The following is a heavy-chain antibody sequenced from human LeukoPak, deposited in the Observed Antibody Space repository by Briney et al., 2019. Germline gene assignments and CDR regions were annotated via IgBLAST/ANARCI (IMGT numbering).Heavy chain of an antibody. CDR3: ARTQYYFDY. CDR2: INHSGST. Sequence: SETLSLTCAVYGGSFSGYYWSWIRQPPGKGLEWIGEINHSGSTNYNPSLKSRVTISVDTPKNQFSLKLSSVTAADTAVYYCARTQYYFDYWGQGTLVTVSS. V-gene: IGHV4-34*01. J-gene: IGHJ4*02. CDR1: GGSFSGYY.